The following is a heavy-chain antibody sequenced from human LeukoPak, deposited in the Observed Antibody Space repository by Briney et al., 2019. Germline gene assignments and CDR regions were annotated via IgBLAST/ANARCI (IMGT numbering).Heavy chain of an antibody. CDR2: ISYDGSNE. CDR3: ARVRAGYCTSTSCYTGMDV. J-gene: IGHJ6*02. Sequence: GGSLRLSCAASGFTFSSYGMHWGRQAPGKGLEWVALISYDGSNEYYADSVRGRFTISRDNSKFTLYMQMNSLRAEDTAVYYCARVRAGYCTSTSCYTGMDVWGQGTTVTVSS. D-gene: IGHD2-2*01. CDR1: GFTFSSYG. V-gene: IGHV3-30*03.